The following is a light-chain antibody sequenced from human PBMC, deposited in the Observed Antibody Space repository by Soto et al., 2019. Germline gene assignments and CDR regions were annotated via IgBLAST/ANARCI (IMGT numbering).Light chain of an antibody. V-gene: IGKV1-39*01. CDR2: AAS. Sequence: DIQMTQSPSSLSASEGDRVTITCRASQSVNTYLNWYQHKPGKAPKLLIYAASSLQSGVPSRFSGSGSGTEFTLTISSLQPEDSAVYYCQQRSSAPLTFGPGTKVDIK. CDR3: QQRSSAPLT. CDR1: QSVNTY. J-gene: IGKJ3*01.